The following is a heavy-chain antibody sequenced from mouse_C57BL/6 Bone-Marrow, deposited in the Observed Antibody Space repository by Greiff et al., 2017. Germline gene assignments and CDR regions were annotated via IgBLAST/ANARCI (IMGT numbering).Heavy chain of an antibody. D-gene: IGHD2-3*01. CDR1: GYTFTSYW. CDR3: AREDGYDAMDY. CDR2: IDPSDSYT. Sequence: QFQLQQPGAELVMPGASVKLSCKASGYTFTSYWMHWVKQRPGQGLEWIGEIDPSDSYTNYTPKFKGKYTLTVDKSSSTAYMQLSRLTSEDSAVYYCAREDGYDAMDYWGQGTSVTVSS. V-gene: IGHV1-69*01. J-gene: IGHJ4*01.